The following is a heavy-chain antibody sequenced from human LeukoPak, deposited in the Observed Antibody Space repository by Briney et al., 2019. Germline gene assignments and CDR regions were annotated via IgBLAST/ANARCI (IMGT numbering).Heavy chain of an antibody. D-gene: IGHD3-10*01. Sequence: GSLRLSCAASGFTFSSYAMSWVRQAPGKGLEWVSAISGSGGSTYYADSVKGRFTISRDNSKNTLYLQMNSLRAEDTAVYYCAKGSETMVRGVRPPDYWGQGTLVTVSS. CDR3: AKGSETMVRGVRPPDY. CDR1: GFTFSSYA. V-gene: IGHV3-23*01. J-gene: IGHJ4*02. CDR2: ISGSGGST.